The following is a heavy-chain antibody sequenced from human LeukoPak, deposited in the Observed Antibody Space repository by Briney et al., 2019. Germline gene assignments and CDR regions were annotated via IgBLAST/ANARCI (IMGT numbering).Heavy chain of an antibody. CDR2: MYHSGIA. Sequence: SETLSLTCSVSGGSIGTYYWGWLRQPPGKGLEYIGYMYHSGIANYNPSLKSRVTISVDTSKNQFSLKLSSVTAADTAIYYCARGDGAYNSGYYFDYWGQGTLVTVSS. CDR1: GGSIGTYY. CDR3: ARGDGAYNSGYYFDY. V-gene: IGHV4-59*13. J-gene: IGHJ4*02. D-gene: IGHD5-18*01.